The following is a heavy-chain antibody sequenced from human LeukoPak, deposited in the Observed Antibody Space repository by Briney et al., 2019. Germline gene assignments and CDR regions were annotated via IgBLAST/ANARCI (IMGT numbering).Heavy chain of an antibody. CDR2: IYYSGST. J-gene: IGHJ4*02. Sequence: SETLSLTCTVSGGSISSYYRSWIRQPPGKGLEWIGYIYYSGSTNYNPSLKSRVTISVDTSKNQFSLKLSSVTAADTAVYYCARGPPSSGNYWGQGTLVTVSS. CDR3: ARGPPSSGNY. CDR1: GGSISSYY. V-gene: IGHV4-59*01.